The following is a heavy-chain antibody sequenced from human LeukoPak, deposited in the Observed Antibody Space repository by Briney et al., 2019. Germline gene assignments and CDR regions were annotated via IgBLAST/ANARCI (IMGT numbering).Heavy chain of an antibody. Sequence: SETLSLTCTVSGESISGCYWSWIRQFPGKGLEWIGYIYYSGSTTYNPSLQSRITISVDTSKNQFSLKLRSVTAADTAVYYCARQKTKSPVYYYYGMDVWGQGTTVTVSS. V-gene: IGHV4-59*12. J-gene: IGHJ6*02. CDR3: ARQKTKSPVYYYYGMDV. CDR1: GESISGCY. D-gene: IGHD2-8*01. CDR2: IYYSGST.